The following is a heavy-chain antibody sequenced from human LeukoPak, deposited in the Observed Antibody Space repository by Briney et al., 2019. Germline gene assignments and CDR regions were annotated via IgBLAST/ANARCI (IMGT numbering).Heavy chain of an antibody. CDR3: ARGGSSYNDEHEEFDY. Sequence: ASVKVSCKASGGTFSSHDINWVRQATGQGLEWMGWMNPNSGYTGYEQKFQGRVTMTRDTSTSTAYMELSSLRSEDTAVYYCARGGSSYNDEHEEFDYWGQGTVVTVSS. CDR1: GGTFSSHD. J-gene: IGHJ4*02. V-gene: IGHV1-8*01. CDR2: MNPNSGYT. D-gene: IGHD3-22*01.